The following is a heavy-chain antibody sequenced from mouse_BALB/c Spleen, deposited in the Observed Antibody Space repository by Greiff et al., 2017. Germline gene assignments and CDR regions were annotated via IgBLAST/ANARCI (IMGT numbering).Heavy chain of an antibody. CDR3: ARRGDYDGGAWFAY. Sequence: EVQLQQSGAELVKPGASVKLSCTASGFNIKDTYMHWVKQRPEQGLEWIGRIDPANGNTKYDPKFQGKATITADPSSNTAYLQRSSLTSEDTAVYYCARRGDYDGGAWFAYWGQGTLVTVSA. CDR1: GFNIKDTY. D-gene: IGHD2-4*01. CDR2: IDPANGNT. V-gene: IGHV14-3*02. J-gene: IGHJ3*01.